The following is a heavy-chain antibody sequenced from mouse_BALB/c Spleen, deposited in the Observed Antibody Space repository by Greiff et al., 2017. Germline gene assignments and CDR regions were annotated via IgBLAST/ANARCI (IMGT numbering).Heavy chain of an antibody. Sequence: EVKVEESGGGLVKPGGSLKLSCAASGFTFSSYAMSWVRQTPEKRLEWVASISSGGSTYYPDSVKGRFTISRDNARNILYLQMSSLRSEDTAMYYCARERGGNSFAYWGQGTLVTVSA. CDR1: GFTFSSYA. CDR3: ARERGGNSFAY. CDR2: ISSGGST. V-gene: IGHV5-6-5*01. J-gene: IGHJ3*01. D-gene: IGHD2-1*01.